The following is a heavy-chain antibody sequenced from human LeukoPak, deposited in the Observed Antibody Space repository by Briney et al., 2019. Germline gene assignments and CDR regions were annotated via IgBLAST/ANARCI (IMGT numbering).Heavy chain of an antibody. Sequence: PSETLSLTCTVSGDSISTSNSYWGWIRQPPGKGLEWIGSIYYSGNTYYNASLKSRVTISVDTSKNQFSLKLTSVTAADTAVYYCARYSSSWYSIRYWGQGTLVTVSS. CDR1: GDSISTSNSY. D-gene: IGHD6-13*01. V-gene: IGHV4-39*01. CDR3: ARYSSSWYSIRY. J-gene: IGHJ4*02. CDR2: IYYSGNT.